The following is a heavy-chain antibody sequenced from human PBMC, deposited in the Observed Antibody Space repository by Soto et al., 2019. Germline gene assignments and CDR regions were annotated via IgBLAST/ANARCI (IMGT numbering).Heavy chain of an antibody. CDR2: ISPWKGNT. V-gene: IGHV1-18*04. CDR3: ATVLYPSRSYYTDY. D-gene: IGHD2-8*01. Sequence: ASVKVSCKASGYNFMPYGVNWVRQAPGQGLEWMGWISPWKGNTNYAQSFQGRVTMTTDTSTSTAYMELTRLPSNNTPVSYCATVLYPSRSYYTDYWGPGTLVTVSS. CDR1: GYNFMPYG. J-gene: IGHJ4*02.